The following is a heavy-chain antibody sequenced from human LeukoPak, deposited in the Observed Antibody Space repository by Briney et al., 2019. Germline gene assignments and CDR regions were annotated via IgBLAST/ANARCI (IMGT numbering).Heavy chain of an antibody. V-gene: IGHV3-74*01. CDR1: GNYW. CDR3: ASFYETY. CDR2: INSDGSWT. J-gene: IGHJ4*02. D-gene: IGHD2/OR15-2a*01. Sequence: GGPLRLSCAASGNYWMHWVRQAPGKGLVWVSHINSDGSWTSYADSVKGRFTISKDNAKNTVYLQMNNLRAEDTAVYYCASFYETYWGRGTLVTVSS.